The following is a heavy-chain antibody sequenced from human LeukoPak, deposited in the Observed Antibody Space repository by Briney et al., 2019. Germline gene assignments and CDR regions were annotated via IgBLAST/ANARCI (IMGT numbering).Heavy chain of an antibody. CDR1: GFTFSSYA. D-gene: IGHD3-10*01. V-gene: IGHV3-30-3*01. Sequence: PGGSLRLSCAASGFTFSSYAMHWVRQAPGKGLEWVAVISYGGSNKYYADSVKGRFTISRDNSKNTLYLQMNSLRAEDTAVYYCARDPVRRDSYWGQGTLVTVSS. J-gene: IGHJ4*02. CDR3: ARDPVRRDSY. CDR2: ISYGGSNK.